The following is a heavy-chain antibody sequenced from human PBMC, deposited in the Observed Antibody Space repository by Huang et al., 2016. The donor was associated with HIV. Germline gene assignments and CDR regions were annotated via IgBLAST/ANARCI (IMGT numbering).Heavy chain of an antibody. V-gene: IGHV3-9*01. Sequence: VQLVESGGGLVQPGWSLRLSCAASGFAFSQYAVHWVRQSPGEGLEWVSGIGGNRGDIAYAASVRGRFVISRDNAKKSLYLKMNGLRLEDTALYFCVIMDDYFDYWGQGVLVGVSS. CDR1: GFAFSQYA. J-gene: IGHJ4*02. CDR3: VIMDDYFDY. CDR2: IGGNRGDI. D-gene: IGHD2-8*01.